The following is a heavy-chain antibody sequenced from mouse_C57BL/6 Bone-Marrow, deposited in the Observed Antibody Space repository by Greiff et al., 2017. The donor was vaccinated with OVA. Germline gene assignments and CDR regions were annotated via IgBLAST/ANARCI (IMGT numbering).Heavy chain of an antibody. V-gene: IGHV2-2*01. J-gene: IGHJ2*01. CDR2: IWSGGST. CDR1: GFSLTSYG. CDR3: ARSRGLRRGRPYYFDY. Sequence: VQLQQSGPGLMQPSQSLSITCTVSGFSLTSYGVHWVRQSPGKGLEWLGVIWSGGSTDYNAAFISRLSISKDNSKSQVFFKMNSLQADDTAIYYCARSRGLRRGRPYYFDYWGQGTTLTVSS. D-gene: IGHD2-2*01.